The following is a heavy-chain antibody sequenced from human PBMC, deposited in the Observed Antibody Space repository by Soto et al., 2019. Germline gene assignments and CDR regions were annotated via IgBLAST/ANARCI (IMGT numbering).Heavy chain of an antibody. V-gene: IGHV3-9*01. Sequence: GGSMRLSCAASGFTFDDYAMHGVRQAPGKGLEWVSGISWNSGSIGYADSVKGRFTISRDNAKNSLYLQMNSLRAEDTALYYCAKDGGDSRGRYGAWGQGTLVTVSA. CDR2: ISWNSGSI. CDR1: GFTFDDYA. CDR3: AKDGGDSRGRYGA. J-gene: IGHJ5*02. D-gene: IGHD6-19*01.